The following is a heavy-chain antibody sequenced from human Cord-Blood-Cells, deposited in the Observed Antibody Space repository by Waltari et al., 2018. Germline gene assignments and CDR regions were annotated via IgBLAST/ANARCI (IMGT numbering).Heavy chain of an antibody. CDR1: GGTFSIFA. CDR2: IIPIFGTA. J-gene: IGHJ4*02. V-gene: IGHV1-69*01. CDR3: ARDRGDY. Sequence: QVQLVQSGAEVQEPGCSGKVSCKASGGTFSIFAISWVRQAPGQGLEWMGVIIPIFGTANYAQKFQGRVTITADESTSTAYMELSSLRSEDTAVYYCARDRGDYWGQGTLVTVSS.